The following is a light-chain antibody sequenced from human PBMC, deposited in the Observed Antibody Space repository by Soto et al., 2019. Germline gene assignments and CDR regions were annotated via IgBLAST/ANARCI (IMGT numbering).Light chain of an antibody. CDR2: SNN. Sequence: QSVLTQPPSASGTPGQRVTISCSGSSSNIGSNTVNWYQQLPGTAPKLLIYSNNQRPSGVADRFSGYKSGTSASLAISGLQSEDEADYYCAAWDDSLSGWVFGGGTKLTVL. CDR3: AAWDDSLSGWV. V-gene: IGLV1-44*01. CDR1: SSNIGSNT. J-gene: IGLJ3*02.